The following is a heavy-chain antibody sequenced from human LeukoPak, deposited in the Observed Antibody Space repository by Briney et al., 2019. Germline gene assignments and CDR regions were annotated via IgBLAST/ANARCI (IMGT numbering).Heavy chain of an antibody. Sequence: GGSLRLSCAASRFTFSSYWMSWVRQAPGKGLEWVANIKQDGSEKYYVDSVKGRFTITRDNAKNSLYLQMNSLRAEDTAVYYCARVRGSYCLDYWGQGTLVTVSS. V-gene: IGHV3-7*01. D-gene: IGHD1-26*01. CDR2: IKQDGSEK. J-gene: IGHJ4*02. CDR1: RFTFSSYW. CDR3: ARVRGSYCLDY.